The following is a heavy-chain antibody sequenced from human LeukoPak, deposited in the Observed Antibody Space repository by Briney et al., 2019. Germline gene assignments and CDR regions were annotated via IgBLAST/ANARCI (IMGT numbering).Heavy chain of an antibody. J-gene: IGHJ4*02. CDR3: ARYSLWFGELLFPLGTYYFDY. V-gene: IGHV1-18*01. D-gene: IGHD3-10*01. CDR2: ISAYNGNT. CDR1: GYTFTSYG. Sequence: ASVKVSCKASGYTFTSYGISWVRQAPGQGVEWMGWISAYNGNTNYAQKLQGRVTMTTDTSTSTAYIELRSLRSDDTAVYYCARYSLWFGELLFPLGTYYFDYWGQGTLVTVSS.